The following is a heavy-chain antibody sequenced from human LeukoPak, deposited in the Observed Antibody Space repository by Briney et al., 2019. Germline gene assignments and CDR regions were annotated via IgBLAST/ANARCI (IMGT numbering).Heavy chain of an antibody. CDR3: ARDLDYGDLY. D-gene: IGHD4-17*01. J-gene: IGHJ4*02. CDR1: AFTFSSYS. Sequence: GGSLRLSYAAAAFTFSSYSMNWVRQAPGKGLEWVSSISSSSSYIYYADSVKGRFTISRDNAKNSLYLQMNSLRAEDTAVYYCARDLDYGDLYWGQGTLVTVSS. CDR2: ISSSSSYI. V-gene: IGHV3-21*01.